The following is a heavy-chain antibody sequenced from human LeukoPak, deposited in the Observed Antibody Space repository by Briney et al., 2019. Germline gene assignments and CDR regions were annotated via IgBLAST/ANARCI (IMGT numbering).Heavy chain of an antibody. CDR3: ARTPGYDILTGYYLYDY. CDR2: IYPGDSDI. V-gene: IGHV5-51*01. J-gene: IGHJ4*02. D-gene: IGHD3-9*01. CDR1: GYSFTSYW. Sequence: NRGESLKISCKGSGYSFTSYWIGWVRQMPGKGLEWMGIIYPGDSDIRYSPSFQGQVTISADKSISTAYLQWSSLKASDTAMYYCARTPGYDILTGYYLYDYRGQGTLVTVSS.